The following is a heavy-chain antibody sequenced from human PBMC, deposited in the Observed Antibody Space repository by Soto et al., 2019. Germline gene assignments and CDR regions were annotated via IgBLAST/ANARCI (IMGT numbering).Heavy chain of an antibody. V-gene: IGHV4-31*03. D-gene: IGHD1-1*01. CDR1: GGSISSGGTGSY. CDR2: IYYTGNT. J-gene: IGHJ4*02. Sequence: QVQLQESGPGLVKPSQTLSLTCTVSGGSISSGGTGSYWSWIRQLPGKGLEWIGYIYYTGNTYYNTCRKSRPNISIETSENQFSLKLTAVTAAATAVYFCASGHDAYKVRYWGQGTLVTVSS. CDR3: ASGHDAYKVRY.